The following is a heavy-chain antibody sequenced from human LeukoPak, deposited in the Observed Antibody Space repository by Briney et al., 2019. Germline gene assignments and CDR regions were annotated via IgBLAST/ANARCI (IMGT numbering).Heavy chain of an antibody. J-gene: IGHJ5*02. CDR1: GFTFSSYG. V-gene: IGHV3-30*18. CDR3: AKDSKELETSWFDP. CDR2: ISYDGSNK. D-gene: IGHD1-1*01. Sequence: PGGSLRPSCAASGFTFSSYGMHWVRQAPGKGLEWVAVISYDGSNKYYADSVKGRFTISRDNSKNTLYLQMNSLRAEDTAVYYCAKDSKELETSWFDPWGQGTLVTVSS.